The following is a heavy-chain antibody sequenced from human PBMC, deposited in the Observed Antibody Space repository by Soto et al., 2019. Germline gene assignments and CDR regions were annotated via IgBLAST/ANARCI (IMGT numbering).Heavy chain of an antibody. CDR3: ASSYGSGYRACDY. D-gene: IGHD3-10*01. J-gene: IGHJ4*02. Sequence: QVQLVQSGAEVKRPGSSVKVSCKASGDTFNFYSINWVRQAPGLGLEWMGRVNPIVSMSNYAQKFQGRVTMPADKSTSTACMELRSLRSEDTAIYYCASSYGSGYRACDYWGQGALVTVSS. V-gene: IGHV1-69*02. CDR2: VNPIVSMS. CDR1: GDTFNFYS.